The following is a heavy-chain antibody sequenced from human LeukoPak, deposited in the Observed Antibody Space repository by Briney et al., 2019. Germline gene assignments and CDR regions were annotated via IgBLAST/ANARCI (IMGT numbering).Heavy chain of an antibody. CDR3: ARDQELGYYDFWSGYRPGGNFDY. D-gene: IGHD3-3*01. CDR2: ISYDGSNK. V-gene: IGHV3-30-3*01. Sequence: PGRSLRLFCAASGFTFSSYAMHWVRQAPGKGLEWEAVISYDGSNKYYADSVKGRFTISRDNSKNTLYLQMNSLRAEDTAVYYCARDQELGYYDFWSGYRPGGNFDYWGQGTLVTVSS. CDR1: GFTFSSYA. J-gene: IGHJ4*02.